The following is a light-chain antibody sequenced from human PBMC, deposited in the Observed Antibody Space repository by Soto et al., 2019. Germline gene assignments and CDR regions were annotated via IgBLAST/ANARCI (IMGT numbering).Light chain of an antibody. CDR1: QTITRY. CDR2: ATS. J-gene: IGKJ4*01. CDR3: QQTYSTPPT. V-gene: IGKV1-39*01. Sequence: DIQMTQSPSSLSVSLGDRVTITCRASQTITRYLNWYQQKPGKAPKLLIYATSSLQSGVPSRFSGSGSGTDFTLTISSLQTEDFATYYCQQTYSTPPTFGGWTKVEIK.